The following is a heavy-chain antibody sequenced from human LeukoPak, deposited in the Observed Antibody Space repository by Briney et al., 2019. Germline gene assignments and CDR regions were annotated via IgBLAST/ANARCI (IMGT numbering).Heavy chain of an antibody. CDR3: ARHVGSGSYFDY. J-gene: IGHJ4*02. CDR1: GGSISGSRYY. D-gene: IGHD1-26*01. CDR2: TYYSGST. V-gene: IGHV4-39*01. Sequence: PSETLSLTCTVSGGSISGSRYYWGWIRQPPGKGLEWIGSTYYSGSTYYNPSLKSRVTISVDTSKNQFSLNLSSVTAADTAVYYCARHVGSGSYFDYWGQGTLVTVSS.